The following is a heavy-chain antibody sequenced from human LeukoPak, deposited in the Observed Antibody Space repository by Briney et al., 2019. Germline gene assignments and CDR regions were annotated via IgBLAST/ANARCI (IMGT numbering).Heavy chain of an antibody. CDR2: NGNT. D-gene: IGHD3-10*01. J-gene: IGHJ6*02. V-gene: IGHV1-18*01. Sequence: NGNTNYSQKLQGRVTMTTDTSTSTAYMELRSLRSDDTAVYYCARTRITMVRGVRYYYGMDVWGQGTTVTVSS. CDR3: ARTRITMVRGVRYYYGMDV.